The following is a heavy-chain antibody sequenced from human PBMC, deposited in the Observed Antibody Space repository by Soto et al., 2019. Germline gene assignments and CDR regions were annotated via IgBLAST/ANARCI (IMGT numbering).Heavy chain of an antibody. CDR3: ARDGGSTIFGFTYYYGMDV. Sequence: SETLSLTCTVSGGSISSGDYYWSWVRQPPGKGLEWIGYIYYSGSTNYNPSLKSRVTISVDTSKNQFSLKLSSVTAADTAVYYCARDGGSTIFGFTYYYGMDVWGQGTTVTVSS. V-gene: IGHV4-61*08. CDR2: IYYSGST. D-gene: IGHD3-3*01. J-gene: IGHJ6*02. CDR1: GGSISSGDYY.